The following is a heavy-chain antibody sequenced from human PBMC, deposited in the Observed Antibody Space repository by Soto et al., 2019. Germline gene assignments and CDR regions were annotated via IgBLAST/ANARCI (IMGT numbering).Heavy chain of an antibody. D-gene: IGHD5-12*01. CDR1: GGSISIYY. V-gene: IGHV4-59*08. J-gene: IGHJ3*02. Sequence: TLSLTCTVSGGSISIYYWTWIRQPPGKGLEWIGHIYHSGSTKYSPSLKSRVTILVDTSKNQFSLKLSSVTAADTAVYYCARRTNVVATIADVFDIWGQGTMVTVSS. CDR2: IYHSGST. CDR3: ARRTNVVATIADVFDI.